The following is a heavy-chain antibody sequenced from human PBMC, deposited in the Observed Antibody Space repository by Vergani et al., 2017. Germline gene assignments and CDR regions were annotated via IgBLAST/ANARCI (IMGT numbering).Heavy chain of an antibody. CDR1: GYTFTNYA. J-gene: IGHJ5*02. CDR2: INRNSGNP. Sequence: QVQLVQSGSEVKKPGASVKVSCRASGYTFTNYALNWVRQAPGQGLEWMGWINRNSGNPTYAQGFKGRFVLSLDSSVSTSYLQINSLQPEDTAVYYCVRTRSGSCTGGSCYLGGFDPWGQGTLVTVSS. D-gene: IGHD2-15*01. CDR3: VRTRSGSCTGGSCYLGGFDP. V-gene: IGHV7-4-1*02.